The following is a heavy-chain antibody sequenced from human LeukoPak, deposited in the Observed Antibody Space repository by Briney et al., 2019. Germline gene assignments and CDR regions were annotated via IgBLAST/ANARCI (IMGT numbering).Heavy chain of an antibody. Sequence: GGSLRLSCAASGFTFSTFAMQWVRQAPEKGLEYVSGINTNGGTTYYANSVKGRFTISRDNPKNTLYLQMGSLRVEDTAVYSCARDGVATNDYWGQGTLVTVSS. J-gene: IGHJ4*02. CDR3: ARDGVATNDY. D-gene: IGHD5-24*01. V-gene: IGHV3-64*01. CDR2: INTNGGTT. CDR1: GFTFSTFA.